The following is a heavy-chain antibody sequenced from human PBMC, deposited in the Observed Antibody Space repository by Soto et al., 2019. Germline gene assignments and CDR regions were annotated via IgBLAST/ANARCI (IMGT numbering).Heavy chain of an antibody. CDR3: AKDRGYYDSSGYYYLRWFDP. CDR1: GFTFSSYA. J-gene: IGHJ5*02. Sequence: GGSLRLSCAASGFTFSSYAMSWVRQAPGKGLEWVSAISGSGGSTYYADSVKGRFTISRDNSKNTLYLQMNSLRAEDTAVYYCAKDRGYYDSSGYYYLRWFDPWGQGTLVTVSS. CDR2: ISGSGGST. D-gene: IGHD3-22*01. V-gene: IGHV3-23*01.